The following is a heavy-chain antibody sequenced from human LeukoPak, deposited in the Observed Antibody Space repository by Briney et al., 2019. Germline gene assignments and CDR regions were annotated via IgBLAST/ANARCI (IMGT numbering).Heavy chain of an antibody. J-gene: IGHJ6*02. V-gene: IGHV5-51*01. D-gene: IGHD3-10*01. CDR3: ARQKASAMVRGVKPYYYYGMDV. CDR1: GYSFTSYW. Sequence: GESLKISCKGSGYSFTSYWIGWVRQTPGKGLEWMGIIYPGDSDTRYSPSFQGQVTISADKSISTAYLQWSSLKASDTAMYYCARQKASAMVRGVKPYYYYGMDVWGQGTTVTVSS. CDR2: IYPGDSDT.